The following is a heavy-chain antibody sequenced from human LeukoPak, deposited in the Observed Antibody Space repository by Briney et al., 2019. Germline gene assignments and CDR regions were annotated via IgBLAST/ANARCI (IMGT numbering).Heavy chain of an antibody. J-gene: IGHJ4*02. CDR2: ISYHGVST. Sequence: PGGSLRLSCAASGFTFSSYAMHWVRQAPGKGLEYDSAISYHGVSTYYAHSVKGRFTISRDNSRNTLYLRMGSLRAEDMAVYYCATGRLNNWNLPFADWGQGALVTVSS. D-gene: IGHD1-20*01. CDR1: GFTFSSYA. CDR3: ATGRLNNWNLPFAD. V-gene: IGHV3-64*01.